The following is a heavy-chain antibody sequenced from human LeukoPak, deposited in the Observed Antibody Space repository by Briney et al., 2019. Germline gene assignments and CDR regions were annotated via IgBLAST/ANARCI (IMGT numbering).Heavy chain of an antibody. CDR3: VRIPKVDSSMDRYFDC. CDR1: GYSFTTYW. J-gene: IGHJ4*02. CDR2: IYPGDSDT. Sequence: PGESLKISCEGSGYSFTTYWIGWVRQRPGKGLELMGIIYPGDSDTRYSPSFRGQVTISADKSISTAYLQWSSLKASDTAMYYCVRIPKVDSSMDRYFDCWGQGILVTVSA. V-gene: IGHV5-51*01. D-gene: IGHD5-18*01.